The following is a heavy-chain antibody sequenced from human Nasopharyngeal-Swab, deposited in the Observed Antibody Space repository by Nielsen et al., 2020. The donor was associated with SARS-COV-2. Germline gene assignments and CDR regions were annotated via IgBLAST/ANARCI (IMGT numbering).Heavy chain of an antibody. CDR3: ATPLASGYGWFDP. V-gene: IGHV1-3*01. Sequence: ASVKVSCKASGYTFTSYAMHWVRQAPGQRLEWMGWINAGNGNTIYSQKFQGRVTITRDTSASTAYMELSSLRSEDTAVYYCATPLASGYGWFDPWGQGTLVTVSS. D-gene: IGHD3-22*01. CDR2: INAGNGNT. CDR1: GYTFTSYA. J-gene: IGHJ5*02.